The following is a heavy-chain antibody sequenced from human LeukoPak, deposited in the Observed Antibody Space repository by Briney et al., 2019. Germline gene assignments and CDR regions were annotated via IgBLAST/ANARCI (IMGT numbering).Heavy chain of an antibody. CDR2: ISSSSSYI. V-gene: IGHV3-21*01. D-gene: IGHD4-17*01. Sequence: GGSLRLSCAASGFTFSSYSMNWVRQAPGKGLEWVSSISSSSSYIYYADSVKGRFTISRDNAKNSLYLRMNSLRAEDTAVYYCARTNPGLRESYWGQGTLVTVSS. CDR3: ARTNPGLRESY. J-gene: IGHJ4*02. CDR1: GFTFSSYS.